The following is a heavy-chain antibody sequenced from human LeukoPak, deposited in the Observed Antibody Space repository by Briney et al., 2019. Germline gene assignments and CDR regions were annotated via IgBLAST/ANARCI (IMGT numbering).Heavy chain of an antibody. V-gene: IGHV3-11*01. CDR2: ISSSGSTI. D-gene: IGHD3-16*01. Sequence: GGSLRLSCAASGFTFSDYYMSWIRQAPGKGLEWVSYISSSGSTIYYADSVKGRFTISRDNAKNSLYLQMNSLRAEDTAVYYCAKSPGPRLARASFDYWGQGTLVTVSS. CDR1: GFTFSDYY. J-gene: IGHJ4*02. CDR3: AKSPGPRLARASFDY.